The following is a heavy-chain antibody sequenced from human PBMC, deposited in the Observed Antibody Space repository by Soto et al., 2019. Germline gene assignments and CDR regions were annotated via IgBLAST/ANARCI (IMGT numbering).Heavy chain of an antibody. CDR1: GFTFSSYA. J-gene: IGHJ3*01. D-gene: IGHD2-15*01. CDR3: ARDHRWAFDF. V-gene: IGHV3-48*02. Sequence: EVQLVESGGGLVQPGGSLRVSCVASGFTFSSYALNWVRQAPGKGLEWVSYISVGGGSIFYADSVKGRFTISRGDATNSLYLQMNSLRDEDTAVYYGARDHRWAFDFWGQGTMVTVSS. CDR2: ISVGGGSI.